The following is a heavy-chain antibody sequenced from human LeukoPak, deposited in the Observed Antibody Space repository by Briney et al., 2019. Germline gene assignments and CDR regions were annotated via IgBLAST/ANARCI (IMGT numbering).Heavy chain of an antibody. D-gene: IGHD2-2*01. V-gene: IGHV5-51*01. CDR2: IYPGDSDT. CDR1: GYSFTSYW. J-gene: IGHJ4*02. CDR3: ARAPGGESGQLLLDY. Sequence: GESLKISCKGFGYSFTSYWIGWMRQMPGKGLEWMGIIYPGDSDTRYSPSFQGQVTISADKSISPAYLQWSSLKASDTAMYYCARAPGGESGQLLLDYWGQRTLVTVSS.